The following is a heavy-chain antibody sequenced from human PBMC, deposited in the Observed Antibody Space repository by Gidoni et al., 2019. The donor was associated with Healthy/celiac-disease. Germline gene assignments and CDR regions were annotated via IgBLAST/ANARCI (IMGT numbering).Heavy chain of an antibody. V-gene: IGHV3-11*01. CDR3: ARDCPRPGDRGSCYHLNY. CDR1: GSTFSDYY. J-gene: IGHJ4*02. Sequence: VKLVESGGGLVKPGGSLRLPWSASGSTFSDYYMSWIRQAPGEGLEWVSYISSSGSTIYYADAVKGRFTISRDNAKNSLYLQMNSLRAEDTAVYYCARDCPRPGDRGSCYHLNYWGQGTLVTVSS. CDR2: ISSSGSTI. D-gene: IGHD2-15*01.